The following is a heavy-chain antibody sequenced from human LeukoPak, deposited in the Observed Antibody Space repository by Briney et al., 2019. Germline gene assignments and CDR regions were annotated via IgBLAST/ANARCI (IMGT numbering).Heavy chain of an antibody. Sequence: SETLSLTCTVSGGSISSYYWSWIRQPPGKGLEWIGYIYYSGSTNYNPSLKSRVTISVDTSKNQFSLKLSSVTAADTAVYYCARASRIVVVTAISNWFDPWGQGTLVTVSS. V-gene: IGHV4-59*12. CDR2: IYYSGST. D-gene: IGHD2-21*02. CDR1: GGSISSYY. J-gene: IGHJ5*02. CDR3: ARASRIVVVTAISNWFDP.